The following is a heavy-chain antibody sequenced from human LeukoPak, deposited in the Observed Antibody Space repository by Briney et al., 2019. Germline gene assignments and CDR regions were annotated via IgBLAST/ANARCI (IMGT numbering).Heavy chain of an antibody. D-gene: IGHD3-10*01. CDR3: AREEGFKVRGVISH. V-gene: IGHV4-4*02. J-gene: IGHJ4*02. Sequence: SGTLSLTCAVSGGSISSSNWWSWVRQPPGKGLEWIGSIHYSGSTNYNPSLKSRVTISVDTSKNQFSLKLSSVTAADTAVYYCAREEGFKVRGVISHWGQGTLVTVSS. CDR1: GGSISSSNW. CDR2: IHYSGST.